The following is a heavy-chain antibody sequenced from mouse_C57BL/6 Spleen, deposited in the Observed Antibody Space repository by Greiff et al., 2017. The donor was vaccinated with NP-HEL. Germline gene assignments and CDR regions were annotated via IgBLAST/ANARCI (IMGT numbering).Heavy chain of an antibody. Sequence: VKLVESGAELVKPGASVKMSCKASGYTFTTYPIEWMKQNHGKSLEWIGNFHPYNDDTKYNEKFKGKATLTVEKSSSTVYLELSRLTSDDSAVYYCARDYDYDDAMDYWGQGTSVTVSS. CDR1: GYTFTTYP. CDR3: ARDYDYDDAMDY. D-gene: IGHD2-4*01. CDR2: FHPYNDDT. V-gene: IGHV1-47*01. J-gene: IGHJ4*01.